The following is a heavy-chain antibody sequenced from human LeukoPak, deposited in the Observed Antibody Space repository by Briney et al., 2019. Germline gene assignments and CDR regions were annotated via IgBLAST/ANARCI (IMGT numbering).Heavy chain of an antibody. V-gene: IGHV3-30*09. J-gene: IGHJ6*02. Sequence: GGSLRLSCAASGFTFSSYPMHWVRQAPGKGLEWVAVLSNDGGSKYYADSVKGRFAISRDNSKNTLYLQMNSLRAEDTAVYYCARDFFDWLLSYYFYTVDVWGQGTTVTVSS. CDR3: ARDFFDWLLSYYFYTVDV. CDR2: LSNDGGSK. CDR1: GFTFSSYP. D-gene: IGHD3-9*01.